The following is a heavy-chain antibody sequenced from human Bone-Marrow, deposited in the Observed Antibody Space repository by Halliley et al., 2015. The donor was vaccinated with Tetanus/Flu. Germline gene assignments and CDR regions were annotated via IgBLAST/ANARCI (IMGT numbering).Heavy chain of an antibody. D-gene: IGHD2-15*01. J-gene: IGHJ4*02. CDR2: IDPSDYFV. Sequence: GGIDPSDYFVNYSPSFQGHVTMSGDTSINTAYLMLSGLKASDTAMYYCARARGGIRVAAQLDYWGQGTLVTVSS. CDR3: ARARGGIRVAAQLDY. V-gene: IGHV5-10-1*01.